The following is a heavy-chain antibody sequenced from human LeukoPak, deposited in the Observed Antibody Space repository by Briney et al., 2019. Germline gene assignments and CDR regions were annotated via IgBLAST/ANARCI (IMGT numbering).Heavy chain of an antibody. D-gene: IGHD3-22*01. V-gene: IGHV3-11*01. CDR3: ARRDYYDSSGYRVSGAFDI. Sequence: GGSLRLSCAASGFTFSDYYMSWIRQAPGKGLEWVSYISSSGSTLYYADSVKGRFTISRDNAKNSLYLQMNSLRAEDTAVYYCARRDYYDSSGYRVSGAFDIWGQGTMVTVSS. CDR1: GFTFSDYY. CDR2: ISSSGSTL. J-gene: IGHJ3*02.